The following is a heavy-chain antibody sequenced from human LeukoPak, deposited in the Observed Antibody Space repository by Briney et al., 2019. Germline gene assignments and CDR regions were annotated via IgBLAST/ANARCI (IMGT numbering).Heavy chain of an antibody. CDR1: GYSISSGYY. J-gene: IGHJ4*02. CDR3: ARARREMVDY. CDR2: IYHSGST. V-gene: IGHV4-38-2*02. D-gene: IGHD5-24*01. Sequence: SETLSLTCTVSGYSISSGYYWGWIRQPPGKGLEWIGSIYHSGSTYYNPSLKSRVTISVDTSKNQFSLKLSSVTAADTAAYYCARARREMVDYWGQGTLVTVSS.